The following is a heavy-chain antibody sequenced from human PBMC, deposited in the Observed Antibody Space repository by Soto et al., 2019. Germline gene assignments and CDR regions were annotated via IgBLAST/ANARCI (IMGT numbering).Heavy chain of an antibody. V-gene: IGHV4-34*01. CDR3: ARGLSIAAAGVAFDI. CDR2: INHSGST. CDR1: GGSFSGYY. Sequence: SETLSLTCAVYGGSFSGYYWSWIRQPPGKGPEWIGEINHSGSTNYNPSLKSRVTISVDTSKNQFSLKLSSVTAADTAVYYCARGLSIAAAGVAFDIWGQGTMVTV. J-gene: IGHJ3*02. D-gene: IGHD6-13*01.